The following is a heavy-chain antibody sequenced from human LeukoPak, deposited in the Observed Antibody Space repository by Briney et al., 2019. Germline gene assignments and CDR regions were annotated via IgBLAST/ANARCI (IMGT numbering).Heavy chain of an antibody. J-gene: IGHJ5*02. CDR3: ARVEYYYDSSGFDWFDP. V-gene: IGHV4-4*02. CDR2: IYHSGST. Sequence: PSGTLSLTCAVSGGSISSSNWWSWVRQPPGKGLEWIGEIYHSGSTNYNPSLKSRVTISVDKSKNQFSLKLSSVTAADTAVYYCARVEYYYDSSGFDWFDPWGQGTLVTVSS. D-gene: IGHD3-22*01. CDR1: GGSISSSNW.